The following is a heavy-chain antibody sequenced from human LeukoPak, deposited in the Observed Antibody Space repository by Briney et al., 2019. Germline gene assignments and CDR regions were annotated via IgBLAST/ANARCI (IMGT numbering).Heavy chain of an antibody. D-gene: IGHD3-22*01. CDR3: ATGGVHYYDSSADY. Sequence: SGGSLRLSCAASGFTFSRSNMNWVRQAPGKGLEWVSSITTSSSHIYYADSVKGRFTISRDNAKNSLYLQMDSLRGEDTAVYYCATGGVHYYDSSADYWGQGTLVTVSS. V-gene: IGHV3-21*01. CDR1: GFTFSRSN. CDR2: ITTSSSHI. J-gene: IGHJ4*02.